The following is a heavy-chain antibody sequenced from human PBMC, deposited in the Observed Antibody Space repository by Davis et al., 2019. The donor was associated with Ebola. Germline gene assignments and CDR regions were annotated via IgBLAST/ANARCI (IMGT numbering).Heavy chain of an antibody. CDR2: IYPGDSDA. D-gene: IGHD2-8*02. CDR3: ARHDCTGGVCYTTHGY. Sequence: KVSCKGSGYSFTNYYIGWVRQVPGEGLEWMGIIYPGDSDARYSPSFQGQVTVSADKSISTAYLQWSSLKASDTAMYYCARHDCTGGVCYTTHGYWGQGTLVTVSS. J-gene: IGHJ4*02. CDR1: GYSFTNYY. V-gene: IGHV5-51*01.